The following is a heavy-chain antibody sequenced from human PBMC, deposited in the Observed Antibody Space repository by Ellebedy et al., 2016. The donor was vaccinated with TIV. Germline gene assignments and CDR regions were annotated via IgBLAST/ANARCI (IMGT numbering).Heavy chain of an antibody. CDR1: GFILSAYG. J-gene: IGHJ6*02. CDR2: TWFDGPNQ. Sequence: GESLKISCAASGFILSAYGMHWVRQAPGKGLEWVAITWFDGPNQYYAASVKGRFTISRDNSKNTLYLEISSLRAEDTAVYFCVRGGAMAYYYHALDIWGQGTRVTVPS. V-gene: IGHV3-33*01. CDR3: VRGGAMAYYYHALDI. D-gene: IGHD5-24*01.